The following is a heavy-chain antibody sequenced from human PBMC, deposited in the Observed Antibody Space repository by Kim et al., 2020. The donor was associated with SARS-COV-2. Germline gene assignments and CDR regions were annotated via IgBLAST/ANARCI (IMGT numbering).Heavy chain of an antibody. CDR3: ARRYCSGGSCYGPSNFDY. V-gene: IGHV4-59*08. Sequence: SETLSLTCTVSGGSISSYYWSWIRQPPGKGLEWIGYIYNSGSTNYNLSLKSRVTISVDTSKNQFSLKLSSVTAADTAVYYCARRYCSGGSCYGPSNFDYWGQGSLVTVSS. CDR2: IYNSGST. J-gene: IGHJ4*02. D-gene: IGHD2-15*01. CDR1: GGSISSYY.